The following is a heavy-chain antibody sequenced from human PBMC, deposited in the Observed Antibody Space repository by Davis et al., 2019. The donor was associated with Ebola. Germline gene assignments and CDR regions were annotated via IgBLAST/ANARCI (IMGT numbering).Heavy chain of an antibody. D-gene: IGHD6-19*01. Sequence: PGGSLRLSCAASGFTFSSYAMHWVRQAPGKGLEWVAVISYDGSNKYYADSVKGRFTISRDNSKNTLYLQMNSLRAEDTAVYYCARRGSIAVAALDYWGQGTLVTVSS. J-gene: IGHJ4*02. CDR1: GFTFSSYA. CDR2: ISYDGSNK. V-gene: IGHV3-30*04. CDR3: ARRGSIAVAALDY.